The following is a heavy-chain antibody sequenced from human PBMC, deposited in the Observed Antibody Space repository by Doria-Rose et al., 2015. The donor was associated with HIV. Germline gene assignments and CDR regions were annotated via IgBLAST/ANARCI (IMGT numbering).Heavy chain of an antibody. CDR3: ARIKSSRWYHKYYFDF. V-gene: IGHV2-26*01. Sequence: SGPVLVKPTETLTLTCTVSGVSLSSPGMGVSWIRQPPGKALEWLANMCSDDERSYKTSLQSRLTISRGTSKSQVFLTMTDMDPVDTATYYCARIKSSRWYHKYYFDFWGQGTLVIVSA. CDR1: GVSLSSPGMG. D-gene: IGHD6-13*01. CDR2: MCSDDER. J-gene: IGHJ4*02.